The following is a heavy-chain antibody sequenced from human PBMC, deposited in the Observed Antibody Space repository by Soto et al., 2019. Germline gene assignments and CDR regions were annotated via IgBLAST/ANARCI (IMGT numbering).Heavy chain of an antibody. V-gene: IGHV4-39*01. CDR3: ARLDYYDSSGYPFDY. CDR1: GGSISSSSYY. D-gene: IGHD3-22*01. Sequence: SETLSLTCTVSGGSISSSSYYWGWIRQPPGKGLEWIGSIYYSGSTYYNPSLKSRVTISVDTSKNQFSLKLSSVTAADTAVYYCARLDYYDSSGYPFDYWGQGTLVTVSS. J-gene: IGHJ4*02. CDR2: IYYSGST.